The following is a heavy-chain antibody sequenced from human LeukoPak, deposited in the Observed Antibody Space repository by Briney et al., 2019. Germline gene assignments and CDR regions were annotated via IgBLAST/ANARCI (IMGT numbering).Heavy chain of an antibody. V-gene: IGHV3-7*01. J-gene: IGHJ4*02. CDR2: INQDGSGK. D-gene: IGHD3-10*01. CDR3: TRAYDSGTYSSFDY. CDR1: GFTFSSSW. Sequence: GGSLRLSCAASGFTFSSSWMNWVRHTPGKGLEWVANINQDGSGKYYVDSVKGRFTISRDNAKNSLYLQMNGLRAEDTAVYYCTRAYDSGTYSSFDYWGQGTLVTVTS.